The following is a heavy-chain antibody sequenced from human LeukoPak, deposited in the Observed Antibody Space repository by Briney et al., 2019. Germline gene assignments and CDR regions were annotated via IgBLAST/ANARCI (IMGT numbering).Heavy chain of an antibody. Sequence: GGSLRLSCAASGLKFSSYALNWVRQPPGKGLGWVAIISYDGKSEYYADSVKGRFTISRDNSKNTLYLEMSSVRPEDTATYYCATNRGCSTTRCNRAFDYWGQGTLVTVSS. D-gene: IGHD2-8*01. V-gene: IGHV3-30*04. J-gene: IGHJ4*02. CDR2: ISYDGKSE. CDR1: GLKFSSYA. CDR3: ATNRGCSTTRCNRAFDY.